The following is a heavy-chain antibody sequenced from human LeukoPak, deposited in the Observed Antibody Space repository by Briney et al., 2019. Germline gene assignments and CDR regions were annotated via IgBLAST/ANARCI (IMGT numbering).Heavy chain of an antibody. J-gene: IGHJ4*02. D-gene: IGHD6-13*01. Sequence: SETLSLTCAVYGGSFSGYYWSWIRQPPGKGLEWIGEINHSGSTNYNPSLKSRVTISVDTSKNQFSLKLSSVTAADTAVYYCARAFRVKSSSWLDYWGQGTLVTVSS. CDR1: GGSFSGYY. CDR2: INHSGST. CDR3: ARAFRVKSSSWLDY. V-gene: IGHV4-34*01.